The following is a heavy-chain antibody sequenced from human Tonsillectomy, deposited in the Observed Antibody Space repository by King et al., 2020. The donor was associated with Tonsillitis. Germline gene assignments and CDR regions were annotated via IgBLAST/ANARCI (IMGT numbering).Heavy chain of an antibody. D-gene: IGHD2-15*01. CDR2: ISYDGSNK. CDR1: GFSFSNYA. CDR3: ARDNSYSEFFDY. Sequence: QLVQSGGGVVQPGRPLRLSCAASGFSFSNYAMHWVRQAPGKGLEWVAVISYDGSNKYYADSVKGRFTISRDNSKNTLYLQINSLRAEDTAVYYCARDNSYSEFFDYWGQGPLVTVSS. J-gene: IGHJ4*02. V-gene: IGHV3-30-3*01.